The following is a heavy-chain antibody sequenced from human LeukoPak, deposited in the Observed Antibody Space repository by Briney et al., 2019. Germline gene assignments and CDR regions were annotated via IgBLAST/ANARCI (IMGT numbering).Heavy chain of an antibody. D-gene: IGHD1/OR15-1a*01. CDR3: ARVMNREGTNY. V-gene: IGHV1-2*02. CDR1: GYTFTSYY. CDR2: INPNSGGT. J-gene: IGHJ4*02. Sequence: ASVKVSCKASGYTFTSYYMHWVRQAPGQGLEWMGWINPNSGGTNYAQKFQGRVTMTRDTSISTAYMELNRLRSDDTAVYYCARVMNREGTNYWGQGTLVTVSS.